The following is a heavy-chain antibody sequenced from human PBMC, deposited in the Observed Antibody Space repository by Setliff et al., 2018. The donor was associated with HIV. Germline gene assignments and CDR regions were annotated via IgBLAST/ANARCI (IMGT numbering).Heavy chain of an antibody. CDR1: GFTFSNAW. Sequence: GGSLRLSCAASGFTFSNAWMSWVRQAPGKGLEWVGRIKSKTDGGTTDYAAPVKGRFTISRDDSRNTLSLQMNSLKIEDTAVYYCSTAAGGNAEYFRHWGQGTLVTVSS. CDR3: STAAGGNAEYFRH. V-gene: IGHV3-15*01. D-gene: IGHD6-13*01. CDR2: IKSKTDGGTT. J-gene: IGHJ1*01.